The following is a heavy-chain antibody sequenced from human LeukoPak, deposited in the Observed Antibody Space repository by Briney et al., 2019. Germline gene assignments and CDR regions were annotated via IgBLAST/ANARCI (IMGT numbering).Heavy chain of an antibody. CDR3: AKDGYVVVPAAIHYYYYMDV. J-gene: IGHJ6*03. Sequence: PGGSLRLSCAASGFTFSSYAMHWVRQAPGKGLEWVAVISYDGSNKYYADSVKGRFTISRDNSKNTLYLQMNSLRAEDTAVYYCAKDGYVVVPAAIHYYYYMDVWGKGTTVTISS. D-gene: IGHD2-2*01. CDR2: ISYDGSNK. CDR1: GFTFSSYA. V-gene: IGHV3-30*04.